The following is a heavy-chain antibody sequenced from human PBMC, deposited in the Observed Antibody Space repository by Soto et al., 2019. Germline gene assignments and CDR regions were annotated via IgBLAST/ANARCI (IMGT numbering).Heavy chain of an antibody. J-gene: IGHJ4*02. CDR2: IQSGGPT. V-gene: IGHV3-66*01. Sequence: GGSLRLSCAASGFTVSSKYMSWVRQAPGKGLEWVSLIQSGGPTYYADSVKGRFTISRDTSENTVHLQMDSLRAEDTAVYYCAKVSSPFDILTGYFTAPFDYWGQGTLVTVSS. CDR3: AKVSSPFDILTGYFTAPFDY. D-gene: IGHD3-9*01. CDR1: GFTVSSKY.